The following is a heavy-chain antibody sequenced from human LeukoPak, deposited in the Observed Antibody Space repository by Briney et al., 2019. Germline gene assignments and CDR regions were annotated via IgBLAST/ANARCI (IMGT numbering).Heavy chain of an antibody. Sequence: PSETLSLTCAVSGYSISSGYYWGWIRQPPGKGLEWIGSIYHSGSTYYNPSLKSRVTISVDTSKNQFSLKLSSVTAADTAVYYCARLGLQHYMGVWGKGTTVTVSS. D-gene: IGHD4-11*01. CDR2: IYHSGST. J-gene: IGHJ6*03. CDR1: GYSISSGYY. V-gene: IGHV4-38-2*01. CDR3: ARLGLQHYMGV.